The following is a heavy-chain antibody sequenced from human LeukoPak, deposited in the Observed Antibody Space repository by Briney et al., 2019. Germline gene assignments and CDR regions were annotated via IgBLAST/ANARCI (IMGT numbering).Heavy chain of an antibody. V-gene: IGHV4-59*01. D-gene: IGHD6-6*01. CDR2: IYYSGST. CDR1: GGSISNFY. CDR3: ARDRPNSSSLDY. Sequence: PSETLSLTCTVSGGSISNFYWSSIRQPPGKGLEWIGYIYYSGSTDYNPSLKSRVTMSVDTSMNQFSLRLSSVTAADTAVYYCARDRPNSSSLDYWGQGTLVTVSS. J-gene: IGHJ4*02.